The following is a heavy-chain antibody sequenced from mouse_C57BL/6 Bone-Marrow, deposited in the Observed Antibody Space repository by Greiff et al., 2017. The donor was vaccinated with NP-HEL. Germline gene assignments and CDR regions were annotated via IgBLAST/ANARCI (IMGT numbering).Heavy chain of an antibody. Sequence: QVQLQQPGAELVKPGASVKLSCKASGYTFTSCWMQWVKQRPGQGLEWIGDIDPSDSYTHYNQKFKGKATLTVDTSSSTAYMQLSSLTSEDSAVDYCAREGYYYGSSCYFDYWGQGTTITVSA. J-gene: IGHJ2*01. CDR3: AREGYYYGSSCYFDY. CDR1: GYTFTSCW. V-gene: IGHV1-50*01. D-gene: IGHD1-1*01. CDR2: IDPSDSYT.